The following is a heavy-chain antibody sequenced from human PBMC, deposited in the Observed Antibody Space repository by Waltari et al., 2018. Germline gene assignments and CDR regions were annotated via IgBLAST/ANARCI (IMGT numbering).Heavy chain of an antibody. J-gene: IGHJ4*02. CDR1: GYTFTSYY. V-gene: IGHV1-46*01. CDR2: IKPSGGST. Sequence: QVQLVQSGAEVKKPGASVKVSCKASGYTFTSYYMHWVRQAPGQGLDWMGIIKPSGGSTSYAQKFQGRVTMTRDTSTSTVYMELSSLRSEDTAVYYCARAPEMATTLFDYWGQGTLVTVSS. CDR3: ARAPEMATTLFDY. D-gene: IGHD5-12*01.